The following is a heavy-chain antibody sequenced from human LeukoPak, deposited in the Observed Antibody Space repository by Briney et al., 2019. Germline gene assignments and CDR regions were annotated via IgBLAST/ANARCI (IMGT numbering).Heavy chain of an antibody. J-gene: IGHJ4*02. D-gene: IGHD3-10*01. CDR2: IIPIFGTA. CDR3: AGSGSYEAGYFDY. V-gene: IGHV1-69*01. CDR1: GGTFSSYA. Sequence: SVKVSCTASGGTFSSYAISWVRQAPGQGLEWMGGIIPIFGTANYAQKFQGRVTITADESTSTAYMELSSLRSEDTAVYYCAGSGSYEAGYFDYWGQGTLVTVSS.